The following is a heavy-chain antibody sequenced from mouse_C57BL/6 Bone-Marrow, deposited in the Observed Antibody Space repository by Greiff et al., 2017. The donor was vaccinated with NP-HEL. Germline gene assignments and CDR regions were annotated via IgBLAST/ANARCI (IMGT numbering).Heavy chain of an antibody. CDR3: ARGSGYEFAY. CDR1: GFTFSDYG. J-gene: IGHJ3*01. D-gene: IGHD3-2*02. V-gene: IGHV5-17*01. Sequence: EVQLMESGGGLVKPGGSLKLSCAASGFTFSDYGMHWVRQAPEKGLEWVAYISSGSSTIYYADTVKGRFTISRDNAKNTLFLQMTSLRSEDTAMYYCARGSGYEFAYWGQGTLVTVSA. CDR2: ISSGSSTI.